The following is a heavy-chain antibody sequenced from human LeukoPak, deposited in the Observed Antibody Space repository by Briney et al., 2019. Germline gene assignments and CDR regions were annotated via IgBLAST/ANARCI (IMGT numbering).Heavy chain of an antibody. D-gene: IGHD6-19*01. CDR1: GYTFTGYY. V-gene: IGHV1-2*02. Sequence: ASVKVSCKASGYTFTGYYIHWVRQPPDQRLEWMGWINPSSGATNYAQRFQGRVTMTRDTSITAVYMELTRLQSDDTAMYYCARDVSVAVAGTDHWGQGTLVSVSS. CDR2: INPSSGAT. J-gene: IGHJ4*02. CDR3: ARDVSVAVAGTDH.